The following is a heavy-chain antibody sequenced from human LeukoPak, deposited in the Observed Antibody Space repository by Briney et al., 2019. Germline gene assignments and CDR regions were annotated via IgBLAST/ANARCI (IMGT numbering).Heavy chain of an antibody. CDR1: GFTFSSYE. Sequence: GGSLRLSCAASGFTFSSYEMNWVRQAPGKGLKWVSYISSSGSTIYYADSVKGRFTISRDNAKNSLYLQMNSLRAEDTAVYYCARILLWFGELYDYWGQGTLVTVSS. CDR3: ARILLWFGELYDY. D-gene: IGHD3-10*01. J-gene: IGHJ4*02. CDR2: ISSSGSTI. V-gene: IGHV3-48*03.